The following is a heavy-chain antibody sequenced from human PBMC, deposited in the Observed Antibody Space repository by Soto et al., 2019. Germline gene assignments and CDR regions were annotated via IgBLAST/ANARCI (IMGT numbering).Heavy chain of an antibody. J-gene: IGHJ4*02. Sequence: QVQLVQSGAEVKKPGASVKVSCKASGYTFTSYDINWVRQATGQGLEWMGWMNPNSGNTGYAQKFXGXVXSPXNTSISTAYMELSSLRSEGTAVYYCAREYYYGSADWGQGTLVTVSS. D-gene: IGHD3-10*01. CDR2: MNPNSGNT. CDR3: AREYYYGSAD. V-gene: IGHV1-8*01. CDR1: GYTFTSYD.